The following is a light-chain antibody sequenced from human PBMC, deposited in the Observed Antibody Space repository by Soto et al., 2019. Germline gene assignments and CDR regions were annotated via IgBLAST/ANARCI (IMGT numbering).Light chain of an antibody. CDR1: QSVSSSY. CDR2: GAS. J-gene: IGKJ1*01. V-gene: IGKV3-20*01. Sequence: EIVLTQSPGTLSLSPGERATLSCRASQSVSSSYLAWYKQKPGQAPRHLIYGASSRAIGIPDRFSGSGSGTDFTLTISRLEPEDFAVYYCQQYGSSPLTCGQGTKVELK. CDR3: QQYGSSPLT.